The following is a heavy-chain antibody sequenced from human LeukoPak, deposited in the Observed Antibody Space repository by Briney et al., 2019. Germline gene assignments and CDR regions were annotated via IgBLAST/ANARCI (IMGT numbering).Heavy chain of an antibody. CDR3: TRGSIAYYYMDV. V-gene: IGHV4-59*01. J-gene: IGHJ6*03. CDR1: GGSLSSYY. Sequence: PSVTLSLTRTVSGGSLSSYYWSWMRQPPGKGLEGVGNIYHSGSTNYHPSLKSRITISVDTSKIQFSLKLSSVTAADTAVYYCTRGSIAYYYMDVWGKGTTVTISS. CDR2: IYHSGST. D-gene: IGHD3-22*01.